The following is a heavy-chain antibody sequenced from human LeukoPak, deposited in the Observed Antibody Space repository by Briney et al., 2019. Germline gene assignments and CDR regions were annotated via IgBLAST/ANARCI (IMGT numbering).Heavy chain of an antibody. Sequence: GASVTVSCKISGYTFTNYYVHWVRQAPGQGLEWMGYIVPDSGGADYDQKFQGRVTMTRDKSISTVYMELSSLRSDDTAVYYCSTEDKYCSGANCGKYWGQGTLVTASS. CDR2: IVPDSGGA. J-gene: IGHJ4*02. D-gene: IGHD2-15*01. CDR1: GYTFTNYY. V-gene: IGHV1-2*02. CDR3: STEDKYCSGANCGKY.